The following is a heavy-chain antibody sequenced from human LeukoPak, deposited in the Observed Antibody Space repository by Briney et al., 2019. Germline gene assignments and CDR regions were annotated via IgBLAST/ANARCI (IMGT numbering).Heavy chain of an antibody. CDR2: ISGSGGST. V-gene: IGHV3-23*01. CDR1: GFTFSSYW. J-gene: IGHJ4*02. Sequence: PGGSLRLSCAASGFTFSSYWMSWVRQAPGKGLEWVPAISGSGGSTYYADSVKGRFTISRDNSKNTLYLQMNSLRAEDTAVYYCARQTVERFGELLYIDYWGQGTLVTVSS. D-gene: IGHD3-10*01. CDR3: ARQTVERFGELLYIDY.